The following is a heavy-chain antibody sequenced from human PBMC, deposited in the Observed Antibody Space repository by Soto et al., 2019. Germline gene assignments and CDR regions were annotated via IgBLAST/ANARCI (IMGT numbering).Heavy chain of an antibody. D-gene: IGHD3-16*01. J-gene: IGHJ4*02. Sequence: ASVKVSCKASGYTFTSYGISWVRQAPGQGLEWMGWISAYNGNTNYAQKLQGRVTMTTDTSTSTAYMELRSLRSDDTAVYYCARVRLHLGELYYFDYWGQGTLVTVSS. CDR2: ISAYNGNT. CDR3: ARVRLHLGELYYFDY. V-gene: IGHV1-18*01. CDR1: GYTFTSYG.